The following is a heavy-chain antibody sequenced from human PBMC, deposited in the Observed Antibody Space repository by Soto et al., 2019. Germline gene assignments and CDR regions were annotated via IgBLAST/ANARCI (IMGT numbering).Heavy chain of an antibody. J-gene: IGHJ6*02. V-gene: IGHV1-18*01. CDR1: GYTFSNYG. CDR2: ISLYSDGT. Sequence: ASVKVSCKTSGYTFSNYGITWVRQAPGQPLEWLGWISLYSDGTNYAQKFQGRVSMTTDTSTTTAYMELRSLRSDDTAVYYCARKALAVGGLSYYGMDVWGPGTTVTVS. D-gene: IGHD6-19*01. CDR3: ARKALAVGGLSYYGMDV.